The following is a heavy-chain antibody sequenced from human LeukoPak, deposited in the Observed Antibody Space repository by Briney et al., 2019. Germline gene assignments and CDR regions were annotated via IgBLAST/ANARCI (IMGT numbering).Heavy chain of an antibody. CDR3: ARDPYVSNFDY. Sequence: GGSLRFSCAASGFSFSSYSMNWVRQAPGKGLEWVSYISSSSSTKYYADSVKGRFTISRDNAKNSLYLHMHSLRVEDTAVYYYARDPYVSNFDYWGQGTLVTVSS. CDR2: ISSSSSTK. J-gene: IGHJ4*02. CDR1: GFSFSSYS. D-gene: IGHD3-10*02. V-gene: IGHV3-48*01.